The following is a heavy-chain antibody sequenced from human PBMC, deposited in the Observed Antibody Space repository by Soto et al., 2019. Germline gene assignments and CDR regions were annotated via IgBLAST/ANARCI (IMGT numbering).Heavy chain of an antibody. J-gene: IGHJ6*02. CDR1: GGTFSRYS. D-gene: IGHD2-2*01. CDR2: IIPIFGIA. CDR3: AREDRDRETGLVPAAIDGMDV. Sequence: QVQLVQSGAEVKKPGSSVKVSCKASGGTFSRYSITWLRQAPGHGLEWIGRIIPIFGIASYAQKFQGRVTITADESTSTAYMELSSLRSDDTAVYYCAREDRDRETGLVPAAIDGMDVWGQGATVTVSS. V-gene: IGHV1-69*08.